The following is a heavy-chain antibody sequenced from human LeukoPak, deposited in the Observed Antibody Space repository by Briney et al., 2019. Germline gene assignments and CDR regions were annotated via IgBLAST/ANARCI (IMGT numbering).Heavy chain of an antibody. V-gene: IGHV2-5*02. D-gene: IGHD3-16*02. J-gene: IGHJ4*02. CDR1: GFSLSTSGVG. CDR3: ARSAWDYVWGSYRWQVYPYYFDY. CDR2: IYWDDDK. Sequence: SGPTLVHPTQPLTLTCTFSGFSLSTSGVGVGWIRQPPGKALEWLALIYWDDDKRYSPSLKSRLTITKDTSKNQVVLTMTNMDPVDTATYYCARSAWDYVWGSYRWQVYPYYFDYWGQGTLVTVPS.